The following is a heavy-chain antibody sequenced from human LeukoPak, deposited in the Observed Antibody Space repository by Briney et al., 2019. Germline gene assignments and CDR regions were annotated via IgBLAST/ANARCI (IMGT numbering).Heavy chain of an antibody. Sequence: PGGSLRLSCAASGFTFNSYSMNWFRQAPGKGLEWVSSISSSSRFIYYADSVKGRFTISRDNSKNTLYLQMNSLRAEDTAVYYCAKGGNCSDGTCYSGVDYWGQGTLVTVSS. CDR2: ISSSSRFI. D-gene: IGHD2-15*01. CDR1: GFTFNSYS. CDR3: AKGGNCSDGTCYSGVDY. J-gene: IGHJ4*02. V-gene: IGHV3-21*04.